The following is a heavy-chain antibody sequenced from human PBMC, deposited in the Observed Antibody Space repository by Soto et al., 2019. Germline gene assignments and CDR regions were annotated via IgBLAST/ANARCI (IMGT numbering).Heavy chain of an antibody. V-gene: IGHV1-69*04. CDR1: GDTFSFYS. CDR2: VNPILSMS. J-gene: IGHJ4*02. Sequence: QVQLVQSGAEVKRPGSSVKVSCKASGDTFSFYSINWVRQAPGLGLEWMGRVNPILSMSNYAQRFQGRVTMTADKSTSTAYMELSGLRSEDTAMYYCATSYGTGYRAFDYWVQGALVTVSS. CDR3: ATSYGTGYRAFDY. D-gene: IGHD3-10*01.